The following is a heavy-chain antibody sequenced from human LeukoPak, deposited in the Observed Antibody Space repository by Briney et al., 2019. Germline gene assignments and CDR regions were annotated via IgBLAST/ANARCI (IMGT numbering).Heavy chain of an antibody. D-gene: IGHD5-24*01. J-gene: IGHJ5*01. Sequence: ASVKVSCKAFGYTFTGYWMNWVRQAPGQGPEWRGVISPSGGSTIYAQKFKGRVTLTRDMSTSTDYLELSSLRYEDTAVYYCARDNSVRDEAWWFNSWGQGTLVTVSS. CDR3: ARDNSVRDEAWWFNS. CDR2: ISPSGGST. V-gene: IGHV1-46*01. CDR1: GYTFTGYW.